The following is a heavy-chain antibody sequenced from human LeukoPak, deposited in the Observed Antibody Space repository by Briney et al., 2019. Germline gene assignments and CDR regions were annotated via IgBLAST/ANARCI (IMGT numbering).Heavy chain of an antibody. V-gene: IGHV4-34*01. CDR2: ITRSGST. Sequence: PSETLSLTCTVSGGSINNYYWSWIRQPPGKGLEWIGEITRSGSTNYNPSLKSRVTISVDTSKNQFSLNLSSVTAADTAVYYCAKVPSGSYYQVYYYYMDVWGKGTTVTVSS. CDR3: AKVPSGSYYQVYYYYMDV. CDR1: GGSINNYY. J-gene: IGHJ6*03. D-gene: IGHD1-26*01.